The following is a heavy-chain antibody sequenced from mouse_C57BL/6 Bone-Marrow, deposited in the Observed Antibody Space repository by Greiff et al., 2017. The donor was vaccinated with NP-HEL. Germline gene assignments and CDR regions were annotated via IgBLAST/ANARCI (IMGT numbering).Heavy chain of an antibody. D-gene: IGHD2-3*01. CDR2: IDPSDSYT. CDR1: GYTFTSYW. V-gene: IGHV1-50*01. J-gene: IGHJ2*01. Sequence: QVQLKQSGAELVKPGASVKLSCKASGYTFTSYWMQWVKQRPGQGLEWIGEIDPSDSYTNYNQKFKGKATLTVDTSSSTAYMQLSSLTSEDSAVYYCARDGYYYFDYWGQGTTLTVSS. CDR3: ARDGYYYFDY.